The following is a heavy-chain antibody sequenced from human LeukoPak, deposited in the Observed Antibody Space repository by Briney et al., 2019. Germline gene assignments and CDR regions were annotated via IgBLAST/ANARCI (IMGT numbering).Heavy chain of an antibody. Sequence: GGSLRLSCAASGFTFSSYWMSWVRQAPGKGLEWVANIKQDGSEKYYVDSVKGRFTISRDNAKNSLYLQMNSLRAEDTAVYYCARATYGSGSYTTRWGQGTLFTVSS. J-gene: IGHJ4*02. V-gene: IGHV3-7*01. CDR1: GFTFSSYW. D-gene: IGHD3-10*01. CDR3: ARATYGSGSYTTR. CDR2: IKQDGSEK.